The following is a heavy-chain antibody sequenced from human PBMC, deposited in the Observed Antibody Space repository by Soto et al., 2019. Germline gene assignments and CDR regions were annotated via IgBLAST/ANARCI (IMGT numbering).Heavy chain of an antibody. CDR1: GGSISISSYY. V-gene: IGHV4-39*01. D-gene: IGHD1-26*01. CDR3: ARQSPDYLGSVGWFDP. CDR2: IYYSGTT. Sequence: SETLSLTCTVSGGSISISSYYWVCIRQPPGKGLEWIGSIYYSGTTYYNPSLKSRVTISVDTSKNQFSLKLRSVTAADTAVYYCARQSPDYLGSVGWFDPWGQGTLVTV. J-gene: IGHJ5*02.